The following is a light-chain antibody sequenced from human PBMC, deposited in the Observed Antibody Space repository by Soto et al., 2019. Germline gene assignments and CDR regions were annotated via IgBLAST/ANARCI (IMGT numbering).Light chain of an antibody. CDR3: KQYNSYAMYT. CDR2: DAS. J-gene: IGKJ2*01. V-gene: IGKV1-5*01. CDR1: QSISSW. Sequence: DIQMTQSPSTLSASVGDRVTITCRASQSISSWLAWYQQKPGKAPKLLIYDASSLESGVPSRFSGSGSGTEFTLTISSMKPDDFAPYYCKQYNSYAMYTFGKGTKLEIK.